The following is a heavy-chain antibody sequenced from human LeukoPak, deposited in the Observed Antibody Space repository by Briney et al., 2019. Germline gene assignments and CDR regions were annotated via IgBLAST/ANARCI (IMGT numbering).Heavy chain of an antibody. J-gene: IGHJ5*02. Sequence: GGSLRLSCAASGFTFSSYAMHWVRQAPGKGLEWVAVISYDGSNKYYADSVKGRFTISRDNSKNTLYLQMNSLRAEDTAVYYCAKDGEWWWEQSGWFDPWGQGTLVTVSS. CDR3: AKDGEWWWEQSGWFDP. CDR2: ISYDGSNK. CDR1: GFTFSSYA. V-gene: IGHV3-30-3*01. D-gene: IGHD2-15*01.